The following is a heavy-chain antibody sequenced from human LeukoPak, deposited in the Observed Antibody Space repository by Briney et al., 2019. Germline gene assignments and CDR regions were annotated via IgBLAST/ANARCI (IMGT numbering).Heavy chain of an antibody. CDR1: GFTFSSYA. D-gene: IGHD4-17*01. CDR2: ISYDGSNK. J-gene: IGHJ4*02. CDR3: ARDDYGDYGFDRVQGEY. V-gene: IGHV3-30-3*01. Sequence: GGSLRLSCAASGFTFSSYAMHWVRQAPGKGLEWVAVISYDGSNKYYADSVKGRFTISRDNSKNTPYLQMNSLRAEDTAVYYCARDDYGDYGFDRVQGEYWGQGTLVTVSS.